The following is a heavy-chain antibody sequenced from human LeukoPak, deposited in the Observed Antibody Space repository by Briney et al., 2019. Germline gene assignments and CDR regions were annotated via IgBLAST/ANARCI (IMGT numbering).Heavy chain of an antibody. CDR1: TFTVINNY. Sequence: GGSLRLSCTASTFTVINNYMSWVRQTPGKGLEWVSVTYGDGSTYYADSVEGRFTVSRDNSKNALYLQMNSLKTEDTAVYYCTTDEPIYCSSTSCYSPPFDYWGQGTLVTVSS. D-gene: IGHD2-2*01. CDR2: TYGDGST. J-gene: IGHJ4*02. V-gene: IGHV3-53*01. CDR3: TTDEPIYCSSTSCYSPPFDY.